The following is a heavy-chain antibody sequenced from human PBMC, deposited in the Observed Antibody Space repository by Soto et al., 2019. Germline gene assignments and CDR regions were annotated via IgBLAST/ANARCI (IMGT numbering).Heavy chain of an antibody. J-gene: IGHJ3*02. CDR2: MNPNSGHT. V-gene: IGHV1-8*01. D-gene: IGHD2-2*01. CDR3: ANGGATSAFDI. CDR1: GATFTSYD. Sequence: QVQLVQSGAEVKKPGASVKVSCKASGATFTSYDINWVRQASGQGLEWMGWMNPNSGHTGYAQKFQGRVTITRSTAISTAYMELSSLTSEDTAVYYCANGGATSAFDIWGQGTMVTVSS.